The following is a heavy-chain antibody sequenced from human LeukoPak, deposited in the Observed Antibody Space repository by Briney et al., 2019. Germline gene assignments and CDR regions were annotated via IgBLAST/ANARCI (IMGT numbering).Heavy chain of an antibody. CDR3: AKSVVVGSVFPGLEY. V-gene: IGHV3-23*01. J-gene: IGHJ4*02. D-gene: IGHD2-21*01. Sequence: GGSLRLSLAASGFTFRLYGMNWVPQAPGKGLEWVSAISGGETTTYTDSVKDRFTISRDNTKNTLYLQMNSLRAEDTTVYYCAKSVVVGSVFPGLEYWGQGTLVTVSS. CDR2: ISGGETTT. CDR1: GFTFRLYG.